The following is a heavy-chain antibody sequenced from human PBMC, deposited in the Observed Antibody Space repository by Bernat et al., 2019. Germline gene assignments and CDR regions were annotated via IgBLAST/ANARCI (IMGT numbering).Heavy chain of an antibody. J-gene: IGHJ4*02. CDR1: GFTFSSYS. D-gene: IGHD6-19*01. V-gene: IGHV3-48*02. Sequence: EVQLVESGGGLVQPGGSLRLSCAASGFTFSSYSMNWVRQAPGKGLEWVSYISSSSSTIYYADSVKGRFTISRDNAKNSLYLQMNSLRDEDTAVYYCAREITGIAVAGLNVDYWGQGTLVTVSS. CDR3: AREITGIAVAGLNVDY. CDR2: ISSSSSTI.